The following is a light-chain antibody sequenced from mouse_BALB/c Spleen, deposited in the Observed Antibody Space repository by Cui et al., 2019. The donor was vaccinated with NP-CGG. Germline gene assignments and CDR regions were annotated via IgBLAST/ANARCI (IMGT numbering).Light chain of an antibody. J-gene: IGLJ1*01. CDR3: ALWYSNHWV. V-gene: IGLV1*01. Sequence: QAVVTQESALTTSPGETVTPTCRPSTGAVTTSNYANWVQEKPDHLFTGLIGGTNNRAPGVPARFSGSLIGEKAALTITGAQNEDEAIYFCALWYSNHWVFGGGTKLTVL. CDR2: GTN. CDR1: TGAVTTSNY.